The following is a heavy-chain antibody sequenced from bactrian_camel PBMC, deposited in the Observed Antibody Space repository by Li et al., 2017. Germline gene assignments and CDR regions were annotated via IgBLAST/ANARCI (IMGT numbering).Heavy chain of an antibody. V-gene: IGHV3S53*01. CDR2: IDRDGST. CDR1: AFSIRHSC. J-gene: IGHJ4*01. CDR3: AADSAPAPRCMRVPVLNYQY. D-gene: IGHD5*01. Sequence: HVQLVESGGGSVQAGGSVRLSCAASAFSIRHSCAGWFRQVPGKERAGVATIDRDGSTSYADSVKGRFTISKDTVKNTLYLQMNSLKPEDTGMYYCAADSAPAPRCMRVPVLNYQYRGQGTQVTVS.